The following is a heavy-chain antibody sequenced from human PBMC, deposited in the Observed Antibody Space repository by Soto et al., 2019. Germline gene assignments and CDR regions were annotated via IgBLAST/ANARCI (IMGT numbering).Heavy chain of an antibody. CDR1: GFTFSDYY. CDR2: ISGNGEII. Sequence: GGSLRLSCEASGFTFSDYYIHWIRRAPGKGLEWISYISGNGEIIQYAASARGRFTISRDNAENSVYLEMDSLRAEDTALYYCARDVDADFRTDFEYWGRGTLVTVSS. D-gene: IGHD4-17*01. V-gene: IGHV3-11*01. J-gene: IGHJ4*02. CDR3: ARDVDADFRTDFEY.